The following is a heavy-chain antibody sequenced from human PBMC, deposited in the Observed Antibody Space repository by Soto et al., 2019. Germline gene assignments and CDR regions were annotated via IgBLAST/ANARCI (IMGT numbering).Heavy chain of an antibody. V-gene: IGHV3-30*03. CDR2: ISYDAKSK. CDR1: GFTFNTYG. CDR3: ARGLLAAGPFDS. D-gene: IGHD2-8*02. Sequence: GGSLRLSCAASGFTFNTYGMHWVRLAPGKGLEWVAVISYDAKSKLYVDSVRGRFTISRDNSKNTLFLQMDSLRPEDTALYYCARGLLAAGPFDSWGQGTLVTVSS. J-gene: IGHJ4*02.